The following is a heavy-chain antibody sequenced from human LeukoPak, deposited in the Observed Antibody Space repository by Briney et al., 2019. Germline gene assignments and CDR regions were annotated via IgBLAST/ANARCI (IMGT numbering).Heavy chain of an antibody. V-gene: IGHV3-21*01. D-gene: IGHD3-10*01. CDR2: ISSSSSYI. J-gene: IGHJ4*02. CDR1: GFTFSSYS. CDR3: ARDRLVRGAKYYFDY. Sequence: GGSLILSCAASGFTFSSYSMNWVRQAPGRGLEWVSSISSSSSYIYYADSVKGRFTISRDNAKNSLYLQMNSLRAEDTAVYYCARDRLVRGAKYYFDYWGQGTLVTVSS.